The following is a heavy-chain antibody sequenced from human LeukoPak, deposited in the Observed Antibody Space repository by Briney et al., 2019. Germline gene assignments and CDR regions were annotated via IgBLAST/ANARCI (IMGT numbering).Heavy chain of an antibody. CDR1: GFTCSSYS. J-gene: IGHJ6*03. CDR2: ISSSSTYK. V-gene: IGHV3-21*01. D-gene: IGHD5-18*01. CDR3: ARDPFNTAMVTYYYMDV. Sequence: GGSLRLXCAASGFTCSSYSINWVRQAPGKGLESVSSISSSSTYKYYADSVKGRFTVSRDNAKNSLYLQMNSLRAEDTAVYYCARDPFNTAMVTYYYMDVWGKGTTVTVSS.